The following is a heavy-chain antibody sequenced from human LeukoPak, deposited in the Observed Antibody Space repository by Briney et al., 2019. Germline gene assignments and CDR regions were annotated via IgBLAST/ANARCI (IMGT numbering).Heavy chain of an antibody. V-gene: IGHV4-59*01. Sequence: SETLSLTCTVSGGSMSSYYWSWFRQPPGKGLQWIGYIYYTGSTNYNPSLRSRVTISVDTSKNRFSLKLSSVAAADTAAYYCARVYSYYYMDVWGKGTTVTVSS. CDR3: ARVYSYYYMDV. J-gene: IGHJ6*03. CDR1: GGSMSSYY. CDR2: IYYTGST.